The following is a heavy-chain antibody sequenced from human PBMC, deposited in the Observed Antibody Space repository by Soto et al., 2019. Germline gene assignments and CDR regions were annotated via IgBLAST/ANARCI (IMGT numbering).Heavy chain of an antibody. V-gene: IGHV3-33*01. CDR3: ASDLIEMATISVLDY. CDR2: IWYDGSNK. Sequence: QVQLVESGGGVVQPGRSLRLSCAASGFTFSSYGMHWVRQAPGKGLEWVAVIWYDGSNKYYADSVKGRFTISRDNSKNPLYLQMNSLRAEDTAVYYCASDLIEMATISVLDYWGQGTLVTVSS. D-gene: IGHD5-12*01. J-gene: IGHJ4*02. CDR1: GFTFSSYG.